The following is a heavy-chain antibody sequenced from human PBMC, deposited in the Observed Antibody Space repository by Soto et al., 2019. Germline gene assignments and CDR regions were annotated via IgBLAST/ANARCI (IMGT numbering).Heavy chain of an antibody. V-gene: IGHV1-69*01. J-gene: IGHJ4*02. CDR1: LGTFNSYI. CDR2: LIPIFGTA. CDR3: ASGDYFDY. D-gene: IGHD3-10*01. Sequence: NVSCKASLGTFNSYIISWVRQVPGQGLEWMGGLIPIFGTANYAQKFQGRVTITAYESTSTAYMELSSLRSEDTAMYYCASGDYFDYSGQGTLVTVSS.